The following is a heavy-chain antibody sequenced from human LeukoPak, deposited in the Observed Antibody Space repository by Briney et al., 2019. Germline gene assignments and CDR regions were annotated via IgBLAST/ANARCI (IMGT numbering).Heavy chain of an antibody. J-gene: IGHJ4*02. D-gene: IGHD3-22*01. V-gene: IGHV4-59*08. CDR3: ARHVSYDSSGDYPGGFDY. CDR1: GGSISSYY. CDR2: IYYSGTT. Sequence: SETLSLTCTVSGGSISSYYWSWIRQPPGKGLEWIGYIYYSGTTNYNPSLKSRVTISVDTSKNQFSLKLSSVTAADTAVYYCARHVSYDSSGDYPGGFDYWGQGTLVTVSS.